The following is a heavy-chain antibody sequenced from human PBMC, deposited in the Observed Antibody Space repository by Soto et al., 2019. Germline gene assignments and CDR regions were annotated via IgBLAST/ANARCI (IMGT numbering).Heavy chain of an antibody. V-gene: IGHV3-21*02. D-gene: IGHD3-9*01. CDR3: VRDFGRYFRSVYMDV. J-gene: IGHJ6*03. CDR1: GFTFSAFS. Sequence: EVQLVESGGGLVQPGWSLRLSCAASGFTFSAFSMNWVRQAPGKVLEWLSSINEDSNYIYYGVSLRGRSTISRDNAKDSLYLEIDSLRAEDTAGYYCVRDFGRYFRSVYMDVWGDGATVTVSS. CDR2: INEDSNYI.